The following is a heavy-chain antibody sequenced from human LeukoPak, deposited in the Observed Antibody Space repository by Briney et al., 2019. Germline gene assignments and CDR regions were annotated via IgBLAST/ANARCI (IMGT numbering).Heavy chain of an antibody. CDR2: ISSSSSYI. CDR1: GFIFGSYS. V-gene: IGHV3-21*01. D-gene: IGHD2-2*01. J-gene: IGHJ6*02. Sequence: GGSLRLSCAASGFIFGSYSMNWVRQAPGKGLEWVSSISSSSSYIYYADSVKGRFTISRDNAKNSLHLQMNSLRAEDTAVYYCAREDADCSSSSCPHYYYGMDVWGQGTTVTVSS. CDR3: AREDADCSSSSCPHYYYGMDV.